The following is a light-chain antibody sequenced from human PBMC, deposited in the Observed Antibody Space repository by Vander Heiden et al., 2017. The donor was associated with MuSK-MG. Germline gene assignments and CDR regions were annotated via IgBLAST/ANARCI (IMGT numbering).Light chain of an antibody. CDR1: SSNIGAGYD. CDR2: GNS. V-gene: IGLV1-40*01. J-gene: IGLJ3*02. Sequence: QSVLTQPPSVSGAPGQRVTISCAGSSSNIGAGYDVHWYQKLPGTAPKVLIYGNSNRPSGVPDRFSGSKSGTSASLAITGLQAEDEADYYCQSYDSSLSVWVFGGGTKLTVL. CDR3: QSYDSSLSVWV.